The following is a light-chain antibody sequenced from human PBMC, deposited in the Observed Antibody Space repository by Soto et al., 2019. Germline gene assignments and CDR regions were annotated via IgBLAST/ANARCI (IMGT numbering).Light chain of an antibody. CDR3: QQYNSYPWT. CDR2: KAS. J-gene: IGKJ1*01. Sequence: DIQMTQSPSTLSASVGDRVTITCRASQSISSWLAWYQQKPGKAPKLLIYKASSLESGVPSRFSGSGSGTEFTLTISSLQPDDFATHYCQQYNSYPWTFGQATKVEIK. CDR1: QSISSW. V-gene: IGKV1-5*03.